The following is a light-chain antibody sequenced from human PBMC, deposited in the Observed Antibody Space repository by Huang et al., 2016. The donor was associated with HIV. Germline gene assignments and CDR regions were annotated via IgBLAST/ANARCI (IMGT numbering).Light chain of an antibody. CDR2: DAS. J-gene: IGKJ4*01. Sequence: EIVLTQSPATLSLSPGERATLSCRASQRVRSYLAWYQQKPGQAPRRLIYDASNRATGIPARFRGSGSGTDFTLTISNLQSEDFAVYYCQQRSAWPLTFGGGTKVEI. CDR3: QQRSAWPLT. V-gene: IGKV3-11*01. CDR1: QRVRSY.